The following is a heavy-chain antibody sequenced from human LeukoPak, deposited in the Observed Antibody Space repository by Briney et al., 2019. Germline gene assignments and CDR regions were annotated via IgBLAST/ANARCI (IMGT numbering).Heavy chain of an antibody. D-gene: IGHD3-10*01. Sequence: GGSLRLSCVVSGITLSNYGMSWVRQAPGKGLEWVAGLSGSGGGTNYADSVQGRFTISRDNPKNTLYLQVNSLRAEDTAVYFCAKRGVVIRVFLVGFHKEAYYFDSWGQGALVTVSS. CDR3: AKRGVVIRVFLVGFHKEAYYFDS. CDR2: LSGSGGGT. J-gene: IGHJ4*02. CDR1: GITLSNYG. V-gene: IGHV3-23*01.